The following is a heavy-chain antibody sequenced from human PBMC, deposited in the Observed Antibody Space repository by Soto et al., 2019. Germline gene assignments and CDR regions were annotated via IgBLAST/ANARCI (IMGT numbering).Heavy chain of an antibody. CDR1: GYSFTSYW. D-gene: IGHD3-22*01. CDR2: IYPGDSDT. V-gene: IGHV5-51*01. Sequence: GESLKISCEASGYSFTSYWIAWVRQMPGIGLEWMGIIYPGDSDTRYSPSFQGQVTISADKSISTAYLQWSSLKAPDTAMYYCASKMGAYYYDSSGPPEDAFDIWGQGTMVTVSS. J-gene: IGHJ3*02. CDR3: ASKMGAYYYDSSGPPEDAFDI.